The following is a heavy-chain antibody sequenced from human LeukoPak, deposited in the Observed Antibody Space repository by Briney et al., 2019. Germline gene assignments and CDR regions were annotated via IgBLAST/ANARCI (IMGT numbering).Heavy chain of an antibody. CDR2: IITILGIA. J-gene: IGHJ4*02. Sequence: SVTVSCKSSGGTFSSYAISWVRQAPGQGLEWMGRIITILGIANYAQKFQGRVTITADKSTSTAYMELSSLRSEDTAVYYCANQFSSGWYSDYWGQGTLVTVSS. V-gene: IGHV1-69*04. D-gene: IGHD6-19*01. CDR1: GGTFSSYA. CDR3: ANQFSSGWYSDY.